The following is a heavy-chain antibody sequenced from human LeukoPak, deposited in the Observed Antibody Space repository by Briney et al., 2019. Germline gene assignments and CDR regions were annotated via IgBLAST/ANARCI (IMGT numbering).Heavy chain of an antibody. V-gene: IGHV4-39*07. CDR3: ARDPGHYYYDGGGRQDAFDI. CDR2: ISYSGSS. Sequence: SETLSLTCTVSGGSISSSNSYWGWIRQPPGKGLEWIGSISYSGSSHYNPSLRSRATISVDTSKNHFSLKLTPMIAADTAVYYCARDPGHYYYDGGGRQDAFDIWGQGTMVTVSS. CDR1: GGSISSSNSY. J-gene: IGHJ3*02. D-gene: IGHD3-22*01.